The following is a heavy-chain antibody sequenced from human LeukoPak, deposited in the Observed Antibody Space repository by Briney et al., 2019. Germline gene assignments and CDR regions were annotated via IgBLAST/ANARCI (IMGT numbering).Heavy chain of an antibody. J-gene: IGHJ4*02. CDR3: ARHRTASDY. CDR2: ISNSDFST. CDR1: GITFSNYA. V-gene: IGHV3-23*01. D-gene: IGHD3-16*02. Sequence: PPGGSLRLSCAASGITFSNYAMSWVRQAPGKGLEWVSTISNSDFSTYYADSVKGRFTISRDNAKNSLYLQMNSLRVEDTAVYYCARHRTASDYWGQGTLVTVSS.